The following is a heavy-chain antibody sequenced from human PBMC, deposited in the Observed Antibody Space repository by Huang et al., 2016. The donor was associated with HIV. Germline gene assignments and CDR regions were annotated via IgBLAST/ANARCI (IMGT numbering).Heavy chain of an antibody. CDR2: TSYSGST. D-gene: IGHD4-4*01. Sequence: QVQLQESGPGLVKPSETLSLTCNVSGGSIGSHYWTWIRQPPGKGLEWIGSTSYSGSTNYSPSLKSRVTISVDTSKNQFSLTLSSVTAADTAVYFCARDRTRNSRDYRGQGTLVTVSS. V-gene: IGHV4-59*11. J-gene: IGHJ4*02. CDR3: ARDRTRNSRDY. CDR1: GGSIGSHY.